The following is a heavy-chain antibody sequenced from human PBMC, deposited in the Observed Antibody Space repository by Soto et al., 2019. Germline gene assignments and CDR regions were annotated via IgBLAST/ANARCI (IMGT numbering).Heavy chain of an antibody. D-gene: IGHD4-17*01. CDR3: AKSAPMDAGDKYYYDF. CDR2: IIPFFGTA. V-gene: IGHV1-69*13. CDR1: GGTFSTFG. J-gene: IGHJ4*02. Sequence: SVKVSCKASGGTFSTFGISWVRQAPGQGLEWMGGIIPFFGTARYSQKFEGRITITADESTNTVYMDLRSLTSEDTAIYYCAKSAPMDAGDKYYYDFWGQGALVTVSS.